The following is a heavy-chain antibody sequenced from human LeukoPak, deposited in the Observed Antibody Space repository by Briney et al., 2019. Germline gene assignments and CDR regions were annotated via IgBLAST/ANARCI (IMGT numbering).Heavy chain of an antibody. J-gene: IGHJ4*02. CDR3: ARDRSIMVRFFDY. Sequence: PGGSLRLSCAASGFTFSGSAMHWVRQASGKGLEWVGRIRSKANSYATAYAASVKGRFTISRDDSKNTAYLQMNSLRAEDTAVYYCARDRSIMVRFFDYWGQGTLVTVSS. CDR1: GFTFSGSA. D-gene: IGHD3-10*01. V-gene: IGHV3-73*01. CDR2: IRSKANSYAT.